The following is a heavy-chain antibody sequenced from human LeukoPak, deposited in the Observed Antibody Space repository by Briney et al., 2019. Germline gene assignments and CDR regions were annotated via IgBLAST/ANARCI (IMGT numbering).Heavy chain of an antibody. Sequence: PGGSLRLSCAASGFTFSSYAMSWVRQAPGKGLEWVSGISGSGGNTYYADSVKGRFTISRDNSKNTLYLQMNTLRAEDTAVYYCAKSGSSGTLRPYYCEYWGQGTLVTVST. CDR3: AKSGSSGTLRPYYCEY. CDR2: ISGSGGNT. D-gene: IGHD1-26*01. V-gene: IGHV3-23*01. CDR1: GFTFSSYA. J-gene: IGHJ4*02.